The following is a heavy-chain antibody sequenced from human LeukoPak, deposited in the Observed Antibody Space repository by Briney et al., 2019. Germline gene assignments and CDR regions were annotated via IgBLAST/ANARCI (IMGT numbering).Heavy chain of an antibody. CDR1: GGSLTDYNW. CDR2: VSQSGTT. J-gene: IGHJ4*02. CDR3: ARSPGQWLLDY. D-gene: IGHD3-22*01. V-gene: IGHV4-4*02. Sequence: SETLSLTCAVSGGSLTDYNWWIWVRPPPGKGLEWIGEVSQSGTTKYNPSLQSRVIISVDKSKSQFSLKLNSVTAADTAVYYCARSPGQWLLDYWGQGALVTVSS.